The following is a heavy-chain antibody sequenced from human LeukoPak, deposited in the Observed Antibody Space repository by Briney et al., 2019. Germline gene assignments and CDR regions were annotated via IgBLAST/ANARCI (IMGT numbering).Heavy chain of an antibody. D-gene: IGHD2-15*01. Sequence: SVKVSCKASGGTFSSYAISWVRQAPGQGLEWMGGIIPIFGTANYAQKFQGRVTITADESTSTAYMELSSLRSEDTAVYYCARGSEVVVAATLDYWGQGTQVTVSS. V-gene: IGHV1-69*13. CDR3: ARGSEVVVAATLDY. CDR1: GGTFSSYA. J-gene: IGHJ4*02. CDR2: IIPIFGTA.